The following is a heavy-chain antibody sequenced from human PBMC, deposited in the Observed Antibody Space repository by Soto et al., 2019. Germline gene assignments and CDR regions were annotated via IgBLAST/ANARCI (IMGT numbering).Heavy chain of an antibody. CDR3: ERPDEGCYSSNHNYYYALDV. Sequence: QVQLVQSGAEVKKPGSSVKVSCKASGGTFRSYSISWVRQAPGQGLEWMGGIIPIFDITNYAQKFQGRVTMTADESTNTAYMELSSLGSDDTAVYYCERPDEGCYSSNHNYYYALDVWGQGTTVTV. J-gene: IGHJ6*02. CDR2: IIPIFDIT. V-gene: IGHV1-69*01. D-gene: IGHD2-21*01. CDR1: GGTFRSYS.